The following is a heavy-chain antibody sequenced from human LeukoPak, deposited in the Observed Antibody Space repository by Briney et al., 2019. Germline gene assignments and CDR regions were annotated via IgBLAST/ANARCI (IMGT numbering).Heavy chain of an antibody. V-gene: IGHV3-23*01. CDR2: MSGSGYYT. Sequence: GGSLRLSCAASGFTFSNFAMSWVRQAPGKGLEWVSAMSGSGYYTYYVESVKGRFTISRDNSKNTLYLHMNSLRADDTAVYYCAKMEGQRLYDYCMDVWGRGTTVTVSS. CDR3: AKMEGQRLYDYCMDV. J-gene: IGHJ6*03. CDR1: GFTFSNFA. D-gene: IGHD3-3*01.